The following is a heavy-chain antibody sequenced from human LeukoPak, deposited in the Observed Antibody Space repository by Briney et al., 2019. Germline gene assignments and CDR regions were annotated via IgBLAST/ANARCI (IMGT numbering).Heavy chain of an antibody. J-gene: IGHJ5*02. Sequence: ASVKVSCKASGYTFTSYGISWVRQAPGQGLEWMGWISAYNGNTNYAQKLQGRVTMTTDTSTSTAYMELRSLRSDDTAVYYCARDPMEPWFGEFIRYNWLDPWGQGTLVTVSS. CDR2: ISAYNGNT. D-gene: IGHD3-10*01. CDR3: ARDPMEPWFGEFIRYNWLDP. V-gene: IGHV1-18*01. CDR1: GYTFTSYG.